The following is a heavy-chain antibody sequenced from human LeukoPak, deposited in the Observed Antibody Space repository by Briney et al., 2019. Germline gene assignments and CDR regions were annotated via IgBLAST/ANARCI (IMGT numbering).Heavy chain of an antibody. Sequence: GGSLRLTCAASGFNFASYSMNWVRQAPGKGLEWVSYITSISSPIHYSDSVKGRFTTSRDNAKSSLYLQMSSLRDEDTAVCYCVRVPHAFDIWGQGTMVTVSS. V-gene: IGHV3-48*02. CDR1: GFNFASYS. CDR2: ITSISSPI. CDR3: VRVPHAFDI. J-gene: IGHJ3*02.